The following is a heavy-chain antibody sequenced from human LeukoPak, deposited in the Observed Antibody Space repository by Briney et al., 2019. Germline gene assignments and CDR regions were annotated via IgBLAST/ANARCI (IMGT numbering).Heavy chain of an antibody. CDR1: GYSFTSNY. Sequence: RASVKVPCKASGYSFTSNYIHWVRQAPGQGLEWMGMIYPSDGSTSYAQKFQGRVTVTRDTSTSTVHMELSGLRSEDTAVYYCARDQEAFDYWGQGTLVTVSS. CDR2: IYPSDGST. V-gene: IGHV1-46*01. J-gene: IGHJ4*02. CDR3: ARDQEAFDY.